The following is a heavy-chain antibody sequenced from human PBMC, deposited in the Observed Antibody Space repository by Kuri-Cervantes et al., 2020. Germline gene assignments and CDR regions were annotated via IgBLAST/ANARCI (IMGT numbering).Heavy chain of an antibody. V-gene: IGHV1-18*01. CDR3: ARDPYSSGWSPGAFEI. Sequence: ASVKVSCKASGYTFTSYGISWVRQAPGQGLEWMGWISAYNGNTNYAQKLQGRVTMTTDTSASTAYMELRSLRSDDTAVYYCARDPYSSGWSPGAFEIWGQGTMVTVSS. D-gene: IGHD6-19*01. J-gene: IGHJ3*02. CDR1: GYTFTSYG. CDR2: ISAYNGNT.